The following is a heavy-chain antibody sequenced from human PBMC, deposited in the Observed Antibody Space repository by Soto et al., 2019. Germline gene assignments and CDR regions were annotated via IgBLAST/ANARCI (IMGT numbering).Heavy chain of an antibody. Sequence: PSETLSLTCTVSGGSVSSGSYYWSWIRQPPGKGLEWIGYIYYSGSTNYNPSLKSRVTISVDTSKNQFSLKLSSVTAADTAVYYCARDNRSSWYGGNWFDPWGQGTLVTV. D-gene: IGHD6-13*01. CDR3: ARDNRSSWYGGNWFDP. J-gene: IGHJ5*02. CDR1: GGSVSSGSYY. CDR2: IYYSGST. V-gene: IGHV4-61*01.